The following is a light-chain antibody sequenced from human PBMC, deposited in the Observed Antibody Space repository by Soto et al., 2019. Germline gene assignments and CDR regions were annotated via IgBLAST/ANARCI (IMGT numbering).Light chain of an antibody. Sequence: QSVLTQPPSASGSPGQSVTISCTGTSSDVGAYNYVSWYQQHPGKAPKLMIYEVSERPSGVPDRFSGSKSGNTASLTVSGLQTEDEADYYCSSYAGNDVYVFGTGTKVTV. V-gene: IGLV2-8*01. J-gene: IGLJ1*01. CDR3: SSYAGNDVYV. CDR1: SSDVGAYNY. CDR2: EVS.